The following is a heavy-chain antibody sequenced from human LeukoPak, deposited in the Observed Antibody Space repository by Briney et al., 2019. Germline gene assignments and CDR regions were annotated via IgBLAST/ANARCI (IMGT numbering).Heavy chain of an antibody. Sequence: GGSLRLSCALSGFSFNTYNMNWVGQAPGKGLEWVSSISSSSSYIYYADSVKGRFAISRDNAKNSLYLQMTSLRAEDTAVYYCTRDGDTGMVGGYYYYMDVWGKGTTVTVSS. V-gene: IGHV3-21*01. CDR3: TRDGDTGMVGGYYYYMDV. CDR1: GFSFNTYN. CDR2: ISSSSSYI. D-gene: IGHD5-18*01. J-gene: IGHJ6*03.